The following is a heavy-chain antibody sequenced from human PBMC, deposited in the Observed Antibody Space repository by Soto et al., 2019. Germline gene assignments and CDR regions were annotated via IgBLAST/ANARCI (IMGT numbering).Heavy chain of an antibody. Sequence: SETLSLTCAVSGGSISSGGYSWSWIRQPPGKGLEWTGYIYHSGSTYYNPSLKSRVTISVDRSKNQFSLKLSSVTAADTAVYYCARAPSWSPVAVYYFDYWGQGTLVTVSS. D-gene: IGHD1-1*01. CDR1: GGSISSGGYS. V-gene: IGHV4-30-2*01. J-gene: IGHJ4*02. CDR3: ARAPSWSPVAVYYFDY. CDR2: IYHSGST.